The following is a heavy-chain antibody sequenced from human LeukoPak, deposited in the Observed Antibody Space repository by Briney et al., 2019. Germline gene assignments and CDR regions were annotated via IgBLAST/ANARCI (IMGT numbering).Heavy chain of an antibody. J-gene: IGHJ6*02. Sequence: GGSLRLSCAAFGFTFSSYAMSWVRQAPGKGLEWVSAISGSGGSTYYADSVKGRFTISRDNSKNTLYLQMNSLRAEDTAAYYCAKDLSSSWRYYGMDVWGQGTTVTVSS. CDR2: ISGSGGST. V-gene: IGHV3-23*01. D-gene: IGHD6-13*01. CDR1: GFTFSSYA. CDR3: AKDLSSSWRYYGMDV.